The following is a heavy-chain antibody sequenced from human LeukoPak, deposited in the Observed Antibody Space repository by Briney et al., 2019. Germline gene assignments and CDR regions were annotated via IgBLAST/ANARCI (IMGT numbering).Heavy chain of an antibody. CDR3: ARDPSPRTSYYYYYMDV. Sequence: GGSLRLSCAGSGFPFSSYSMNWVRKAPGKGLEWISSISMSNFYIYYADSVKGRFTISRDNAKNSLYLQMNSLRAEDTAVYYCARDPSPRTSYYYYYMDVWGKGTTVTVSS. V-gene: IGHV3-21*01. CDR1: GFPFSSYS. J-gene: IGHJ6*03. D-gene: IGHD2-2*01. CDR2: ISMSNFYI.